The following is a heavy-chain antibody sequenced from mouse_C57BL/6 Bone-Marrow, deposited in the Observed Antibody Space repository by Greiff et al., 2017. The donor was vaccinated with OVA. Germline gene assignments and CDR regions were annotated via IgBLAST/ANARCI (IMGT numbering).Heavy chain of an antibody. Sequence: QVQLKQSGAELARPGASVKLSCKASGYTFTSYGISWVKQRTGQGLEWIGEIYPRSGNTYYNEKFKGKATLTADKSSSTAYMELRSLTSDDSAVYFCAREDYYYGSSYVKAMDYWGQGTSVTVSS. CDR2: IYPRSGNT. CDR3: AREDYYYGSSYVKAMDY. J-gene: IGHJ4*01. V-gene: IGHV1-81*01. CDR1: GYTFTSYG. D-gene: IGHD1-1*01.